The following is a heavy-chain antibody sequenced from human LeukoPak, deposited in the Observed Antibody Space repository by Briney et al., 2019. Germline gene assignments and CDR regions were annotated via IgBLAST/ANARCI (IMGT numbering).Heavy chain of an antibody. D-gene: IGHD3-3*01. V-gene: IGHV3-30-3*01. CDR2: ISYDGSNK. J-gene: IGHJ4*02. Sequence: EGSLRLSCAASGFTFSSYAMHWVRQAPGKGLEWVAVISYDGSNKYYADSVKGRFTISRDNSKNTLYLQMSSLRAEDTAVYYCARDHGITIFGVVPDYWGQGTLVTVSS. CDR3: ARDHGITIFGVVPDY. CDR1: GFTFSSYA.